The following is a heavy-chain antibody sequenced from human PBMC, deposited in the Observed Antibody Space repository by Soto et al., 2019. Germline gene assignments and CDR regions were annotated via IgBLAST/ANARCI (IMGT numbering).Heavy chain of an antibody. CDR1: GFTFSSYW. V-gene: IGHV3-74*01. Sequence: PGGSLRLSCTASGFTFSSYWMHWVRQAPGKGLVWVSRINSDGSSTSYADSVKGRFTISRDNAKNTLYLQMNSLRAEDTAVYYCASGALTPYGMDVWGQGTTVTVSS. CDR2: INSDGSST. CDR3: ASGALTPYGMDV. D-gene: IGHD3-16*01. J-gene: IGHJ6*02.